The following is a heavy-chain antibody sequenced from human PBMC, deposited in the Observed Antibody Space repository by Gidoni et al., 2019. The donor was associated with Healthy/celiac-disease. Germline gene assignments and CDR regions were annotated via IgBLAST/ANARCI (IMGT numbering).Heavy chain of an antibody. CDR2: IYWDDDK. D-gene: IGHD1-20*01. Sequence: QITLKESGPTLVKPTQTLTLTCTFSGFSLSTSGVGVGWIRQPPGKALEWLALIYWDDDKRYSPSLKSRLTITKDTSKNQVVLTMTNMDPVDTATYYCAFTITGTRVFDYWGQGTLVTVSS. V-gene: IGHV2-5*02. CDR1: GFSLSTSGVG. CDR3: AFTITGTRVFDY. J-gene: IGHJ4*02.